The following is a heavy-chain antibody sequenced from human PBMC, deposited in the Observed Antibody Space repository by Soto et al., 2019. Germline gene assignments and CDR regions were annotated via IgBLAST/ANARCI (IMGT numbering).Heavy chain of an antibody. CDR3: ARDPSGWGLDI. CDR2: IGTAGDT. Sequence: EVQLVESGGGLLQPGGSPRLACAASGFAFSTYDMHWFRQATGEGLEWVSAIGTAGDTHYLGSVKGRFTISRDNGRNYLYLQMNSLRAGDTAVYYCARDPSGWGLDIWGQGTMVTVSS. CDR1: GFAFSTYD. J-gene: IGHJ3*02. D-gene: IGHD6-19*01. V-gene: IGHV3-13*01.